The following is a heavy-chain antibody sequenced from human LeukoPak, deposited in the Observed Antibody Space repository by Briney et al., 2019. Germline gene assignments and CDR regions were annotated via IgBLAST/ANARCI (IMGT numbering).Heavy chain of an antibody. Sequence: GASVKASCKASGCTFTSYGISWVRQAPGQGLEWMGWISAYNGNTNYAQKLQGRVTMTTDTSTSTAYMELRSLRSDDTAVYYCARSSGGYYYDSSGFLDYWGQGTLVTVSS. CDR3: ARSSGGYYYDSSGFLDY. J-gene: IGHJ4*02. CDR2: ISAYNGNT. D-gene: IGHD3-22*01. V-gene: IGHV1-18*01. CDR1: GCTFTSYG.